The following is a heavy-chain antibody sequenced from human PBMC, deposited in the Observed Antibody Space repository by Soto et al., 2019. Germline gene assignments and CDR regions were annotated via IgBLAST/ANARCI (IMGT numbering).Heavy chain of an antibody. J-gene: IGHJ5*02. CDR3: ARDTYYYGSGSLNWFDP. V-gene: IGHV1-69*04. CDR1: GGTFSSYT. D-gene: IGHD3-10*01. Sequence: SVKVSCKAPGGTFSSYTISWVRQAPGQGLEWMGRIIPILGIANYAQKFQGRVTITADKSTSTAYMELSSLRSEDTAVYYCARDTYYYGSGSLNWFDPWGQGTLVTVSS. CDR2: IIPILGIA.